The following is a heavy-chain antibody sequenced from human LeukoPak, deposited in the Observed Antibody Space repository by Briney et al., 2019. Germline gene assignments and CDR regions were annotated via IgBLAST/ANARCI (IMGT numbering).Heavy chain of an antibody. CDR2: LSGSGGST. V-gene: IGHV3-23*01. CDR3: ARDVVGAHDY. CDR1: GFTFSSYA. D-gene: IGHD1-26*01. J-gene: IGHJ4*02. Sequence: GVSLRLSCAASGFTFSSYAMSWVRQAPGKGLEWVSALSGSGGSTYYADSVKGRFTISRDNSKNTLYLQMNSLRVEDTAVYYCARDVVGAHDYWGQGTLVTVSS.